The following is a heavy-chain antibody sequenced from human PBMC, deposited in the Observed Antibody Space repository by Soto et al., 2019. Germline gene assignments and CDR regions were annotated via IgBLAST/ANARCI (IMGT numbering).Heavy chain of an antibody. D-gene: IGHD3-22*01. J-gene: IGHJ3*02. V-gene: IGHV1-58*01. CDR3: AAAVLTYSDDRSGDYCDGFDT. Sequence: VNVSCNASGLTFIASAVQWVRQTRGHRPEWIGWIVVGSGNTNSAQECQGRFTLTRDMSTNTVYMEMSSLRSDDSAVFYRAAAVLTYSDDRSGDYCDGFDTWGQGTIVTFSS. CDR2: IVVGSGNT. CDR1: GLTFIASA.